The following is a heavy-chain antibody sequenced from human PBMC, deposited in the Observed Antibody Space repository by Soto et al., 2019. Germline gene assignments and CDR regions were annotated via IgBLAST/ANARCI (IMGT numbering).Heavy chain of an antibody. J-gene: IGHJ6*02. CDR1: GFTFSSYA. V-gene: IGHV3-23*01. CDR3: AKDQSSGEYYYYYGMDV. Sequence: EVQLLESGGGLVQPGGSLRLSCAASGFTFSSYAMSWVRQAPGKGLEWVSAISGSGGSTYYADSVKGRFTISRDNSKNTLYLQMNSLRDEDTAVYYCAKDQSSGEYYYYYGMDVWGQGTTVTVSS. CDR2: ISGSGGST. D-gene: IGHD6-25*01.